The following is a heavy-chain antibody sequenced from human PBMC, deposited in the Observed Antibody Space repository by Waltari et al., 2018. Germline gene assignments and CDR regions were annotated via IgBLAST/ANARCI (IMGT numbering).Heavy chain of an antibody. CDR3: ARLSYHIVTGYGWFDP. D-gene: IGHD3-9*01. CDR2: ISYSGST. Sequence: QLQLQESGPGLVKPSENLSLTCTVSGGSISSESYYWGWIRQPPGKGLEWIGIISYSGSTYYNPSLKSRVTISVDTSKNQFSLKLSSVTAADTAVYYCARLSYHIVTGYGWFDPWGLGTLVTVSS. V-gene: IGHV4-39*01. CDR1: GGSISSESYY. J-gene: IGHJ5*02.